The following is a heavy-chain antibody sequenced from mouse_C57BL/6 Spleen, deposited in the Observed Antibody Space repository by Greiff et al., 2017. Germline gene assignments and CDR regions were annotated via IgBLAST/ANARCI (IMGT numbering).Heavy chain of an antibody. Sequence: VQLQQSGAELVRPGTSVTVSCKASGYAFTNYLIEWVKQRPGQGLEWIGVINPGSGGTNYNEKFKGKATLTADKSSSTAYMQLSSLTSEDSAVYFCARTDYDPWFAYWGQGTLVTVSA. CDR3: ARTDYDPWFAY. CDR2: INPGSGGT. V-gene: IGHV1-54*01. J-gene: IGHJ3*01. D-gene: IGHD2-4*01. CDR1: GYAFTNYL.